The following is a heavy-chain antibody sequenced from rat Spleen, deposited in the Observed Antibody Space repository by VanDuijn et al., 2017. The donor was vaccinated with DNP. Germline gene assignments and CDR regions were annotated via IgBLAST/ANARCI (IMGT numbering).Heavy chain of an antibody. D-gene: IGHD1-2*01. CDR1: VFTFSDHN. Sequence: EVQLVESGGGLVQSGRSLKLSCAASVFTFSDHNMAWVRQVPKKGLEWVASSSYDGSRVHYGDSVKGRFTISRDNAKSSLYLQMDSLTSEDTATYYCVRHEDSSSHIYGFAYWGQGTLVTVSS. J-gene: IGHJ3*01. CDR3: VRHEDSSSHIYGFAY. V-gene: IGHV5-7*01. CDR2: SSYDGSRV.